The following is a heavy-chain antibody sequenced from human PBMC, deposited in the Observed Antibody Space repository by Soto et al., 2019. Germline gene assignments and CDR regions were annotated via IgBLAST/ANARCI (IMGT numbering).Heavy chain of an antibody. CDR3: VKDGNQQLVHYFDC. CDR2: ISYDGITK. D-gene: IGHD6-6*01. J-gene: IGHJ4*02. CDR1: EFTISSYG. Sequence: PGGSLRLSCAASEFTISSYGMHWARQAPGKGLEWLAVISYDGITKYYADSVRGRFTISRDNSKNTVYLQMKSLRGEDTAVYYCVKDGNQQLVHYFDCWGQGTLVTVSA. V-gene: IGHV3-30*18.